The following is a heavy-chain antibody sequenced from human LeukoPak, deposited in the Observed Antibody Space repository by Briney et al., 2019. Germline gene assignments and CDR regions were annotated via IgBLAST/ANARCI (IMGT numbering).Heavy chain of an antibody. Sequence: PGGSLRLSCAASGFTFSDYYVSWIRQAPGKGLEWVSYISSSGSTIYYADSVKGRFTISRDNAKNSLYLQMNSLRAEDTAVYYCARDQGSWAWSSWYIDPDYYYGMDVWGQGTTVTVSS. CDR3: ARDQGSWAWSSWYIDPDYYYGMDV. D-gene: IGHD6-13*01. CDR1: GFTFSDYY. V-gene: IGHV3-11*01. CDR2: ISSSGSTI. J-gene: IGHJ6*02.